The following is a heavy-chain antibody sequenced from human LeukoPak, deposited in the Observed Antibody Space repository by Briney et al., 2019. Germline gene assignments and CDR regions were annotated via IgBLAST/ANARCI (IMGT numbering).Heavy chain of an antibody. V-gene: IGHV3-23*01. CDR1: GFTFSNYA. CDR2: ISGSGGST. J-gene: IGHJ5*02. Sequence: PGGSLRLSCAASGFTFSNYAMSWVRQAPGKGLEWVSGISGSGGSTYYADSVKGRFTISRDNSKNTLYLQMNSLRAEDTAVYYCASRATVTTDRFWFDPWGQGTLVTVSS. D-gene: IGHD4-11*01. CDR3: ASRATVTTDRFWFDP.